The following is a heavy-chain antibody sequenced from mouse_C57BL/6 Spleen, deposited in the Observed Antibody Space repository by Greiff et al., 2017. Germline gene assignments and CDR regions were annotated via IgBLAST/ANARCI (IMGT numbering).Heavy chain of an antibody. J-gene: IGHJ4*01. D-gene: IGHD3-2*02. CDR1: GFTFSSYT. CDR3: ARHRTAQATYYAMDY. CDR2: ISGGGGNT. V-gene: IGHV5-9*01. Sequence: VQLKESGGGLVKPGGSLKLSCAASGFTFSSYTMSWVRQTPEKRLEWVATISGGGGNTYYPDSVKGRFTISRDNAKNTLYLQMSSLRSEDTALYYCARHRTAQATYYAMDYWGQGTSVTVSS.